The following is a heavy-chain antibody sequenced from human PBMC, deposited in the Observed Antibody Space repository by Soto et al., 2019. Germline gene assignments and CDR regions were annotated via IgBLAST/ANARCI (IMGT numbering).Heavy chain of an antibody. CDR1: GFTFSNYA. CDR3: AKEPLVRRYFDY. J-gene: IGHJ4*02. Sequence: EVQLLQSGGGLVQPGGSLRLSCAASGFTFSNYAMRWVRQAPGKGLEWVAGISGRGDNAYYADSVKGRLTISRDNSKNTLSPQMNSLRAEDTAVYYCAKEPLVRRYFDYWGQGTLVTVSS. CDR2: ISGRGDNA. V-gene: IGHV3-23*01. D-gene: IGHD6-13*01.